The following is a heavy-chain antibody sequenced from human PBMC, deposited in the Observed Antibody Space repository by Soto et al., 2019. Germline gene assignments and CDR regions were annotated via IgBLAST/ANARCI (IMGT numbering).Heavy chain of an antibody. V-gene: IGHV3-30*18. CDR1: GFTFSSYG. J-gene: IGHJ4*02. D-gene: IGHD1-20*01. Sequence: GGSLSLSCATSGFTFSSYGMHLVRQAPGKMLERVAVISYDGSNKYYADSVKGRFTISRDNSKNTLYLQMNSLRAEDTAVYYCAKDSGTYNWNPSYWGQGTLVT. CDR3: AKDSGTYNWNPSY. CDR2: ISYDGSNK.